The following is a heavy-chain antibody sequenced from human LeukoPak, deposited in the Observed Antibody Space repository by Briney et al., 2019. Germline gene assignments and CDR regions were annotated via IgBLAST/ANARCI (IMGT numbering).Heavy chain of an antibody. CDR2: IWYDGSNK. J-gene: IGHJ4*02. V-gene: IGHV3-33*01. Sequence: PGGSLRLSCAASGFTFRSYGMHWVRQAPGKGLEWVAVIWYDGSNKYYADSVKGRFTISRDNAKNSLYLQMNTLRPEDTAVYYCARERQNKDFWSGGDYWGQGTLVTVSS. CDR1: GFTFRSYG. D-gene: IGHD3-3*01. CDR3: ARERQNKDFWSGGDY.